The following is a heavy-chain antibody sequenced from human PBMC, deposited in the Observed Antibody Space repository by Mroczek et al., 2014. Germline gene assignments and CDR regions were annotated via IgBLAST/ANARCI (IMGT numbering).Heavy chain of an antibody. D-gene: IGHD2-2*01. Sequence: VQLQESGGGLVKPGGSLRLSCAASGFTFSSYSMNWVRQAPGKGLEWVSSISSSSSYIYYADSVKGRFTISRDNAKNSLYLQMNSLRAEDTAVYYCARDRNVVVPAAVLDYWGQGTPGPPSPQ. CDR2: ISSSSSYI. CDR1: GFTFSSYS. V-gene: IGHV3-21*01. J-gene: IGHJ4*02. CDR3: ARDRNVVVPAAVLDY.